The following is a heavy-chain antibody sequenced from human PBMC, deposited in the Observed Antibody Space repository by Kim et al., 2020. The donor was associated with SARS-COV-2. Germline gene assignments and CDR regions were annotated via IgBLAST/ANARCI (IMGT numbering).Heavy chain of an antibody. V-gene: IGHV1-2*02. J-gene: IGHJ4*02. CDR1: GYTFTGYY. CDR3: ARSHLDIVVVVAATRGPGLQHYYFDS. D-gene: IGHD2-15*01. Sequence: ASVKVSCKASGYTFTGYYMHWVRQAPGQGLEWMGWINPNSGGTNYAQKFQGRVTMTRDTSISTAYMELSRLRSDDTAVYYCARSHLDIVVVVAATRGPGLQHYYFDSWGQGTLVTVSS. CDR2: INPNSGGT.